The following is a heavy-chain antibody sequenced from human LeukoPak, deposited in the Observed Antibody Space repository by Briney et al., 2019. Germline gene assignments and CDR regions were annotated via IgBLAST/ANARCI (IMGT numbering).Heavy chain of an antibody. D-gene: IGHD6-19*01. CDR2: ISSSSSYI. Sequence: GGSLRLSCAASGFTFSSYSMNWVRQAPGKGLEWVSSISSSSSYIYYADSVKGRFTISRDNAKNSLYLQMNSLRAEDTAVYYWASQYSSGWVPDYWGQGTLVTVSS. CDR1: GFTFSSYS. CDR3: ASQYSSGWVPDY. V-gene: IGHV3-21*01. J-gene: IGHJ4*02.